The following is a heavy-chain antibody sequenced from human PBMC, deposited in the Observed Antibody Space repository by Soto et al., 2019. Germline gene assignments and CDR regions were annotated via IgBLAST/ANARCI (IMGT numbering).Heavy chain of an antibody. CDR2: ISGGGST. J-gene: IGHJ4*02. CDR1: GFTFSNYA. V-gene: IGHV3-23*01. Sequence: EVQLLESGGGLVQPGGSLRLSCAASGFTFSNYAMSWVRQAPGKGLEWVSVISGGGSTSSADSVKGRFTISRDNSKNTLYLQMNSLRAEDTAVYYCAKDGGPGHPLDYWGQGTLVTVSS. D-gene: IGHD3-10*01. CDR3: AKDGGPGHPLDY.